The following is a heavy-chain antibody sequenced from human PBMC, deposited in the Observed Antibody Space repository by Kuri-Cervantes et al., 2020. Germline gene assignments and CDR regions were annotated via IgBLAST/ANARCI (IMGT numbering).Heavy chain of an antibody. CDR1: GYSISSGYY. D-gene: IGHD3-3*01. J-gene: IGHJ3*02. V-gene: IGHV4-38-2*02. CDR2: IYHSGST. Sequence: SETLSLTCAVSGYSISSGYYWGWIRHPPGKGLEWIGTIYHSGSTYYNPSLKSRVTISVDTSKNQFSLKLSSVTAADTAVYYCARECPSADAFDIWGQGTMVTVSS. CDR3: ARECPSADAFDI.